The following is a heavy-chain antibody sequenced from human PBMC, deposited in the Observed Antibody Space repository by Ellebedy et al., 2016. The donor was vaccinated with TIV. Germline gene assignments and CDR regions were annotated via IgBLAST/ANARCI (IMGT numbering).Heavy chain of an antibody. D-gene: IGHD3-22*01. J-gene: IGHJ4*02. CDR2: IRSKANSYAT. Sequence: PGGSLRLSCAASGFTSSGSAMHWVRQASGKGLEWVGRIRSKANSYATAYAASVKGRFTISRDDSKNTAYLQMNSLKTEDTAVYYCTSYSRDYDSSGWGQGTLVTVSS. CDR1: GFTSSGSA. CDR3: TSYSRDYDSSG. V-gene: IGHV3-73*01.